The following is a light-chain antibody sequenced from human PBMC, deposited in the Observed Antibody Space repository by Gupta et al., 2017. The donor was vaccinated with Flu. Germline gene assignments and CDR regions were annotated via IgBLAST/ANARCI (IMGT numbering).Light chain of an antibody. J-gene: IGKJ3*01. Sequence: PSTLSASVGDEVTLTCRASQNINFWLAWYQQKPGKAPKLLISKASDLESGVPSRFSGSGSGTEFTLTISSLQPDDFATYYCQQYHNYVLTFGPGTKVDV. CDR2: KAS. CDR1: QNINFW. V-gene: IGKV1-5*03. CDR3: QQYHNYVLT.